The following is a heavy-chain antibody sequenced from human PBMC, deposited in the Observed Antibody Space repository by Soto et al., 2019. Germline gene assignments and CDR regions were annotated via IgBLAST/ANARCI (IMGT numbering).Heavy chain of an antibody. J-gene: IGHJ4*02. CDR2: IYYTGRT. V-gene: IGHV4-30-4*01. CDR1: GGSISSDDYY. CDR3: AREGSSSPEYSDF. Sequence: QVQLQESGPGLVQPSQTLSLTCSVSGGSISSDDYYWTWIRQPPGEGLEWIGYIYYTGRTSSTPSLESRVTISIDTSKNQFSLKLSSVSAADTAVYYCAREGSSSPEYSDFWGPGTLVTVSS. D-gene: IGHD2-15*01.